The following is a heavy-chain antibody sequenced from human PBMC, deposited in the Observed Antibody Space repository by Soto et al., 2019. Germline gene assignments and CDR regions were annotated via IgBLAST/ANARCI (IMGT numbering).Heavy chain of an antibody. Sequence: PGGSLRLSCAASGFTFSGKTMYWVRQAPGKGLEWVALIAPDASQIYYADSVKGRFTISRDNSKNTLYLQMNSLRPEDTAAYYCAKDFSPAVVPAGTFDVWGQGTMVTVSS. CDR1: GFTFSGKT. CDR3: AKDFSPAVVPAGTFDV. CDR2: IAPDASQI. J-gene: IGHJ3*01. D-gene: IGHD2-2*01. V-gene: IGHV3-30-3*01.